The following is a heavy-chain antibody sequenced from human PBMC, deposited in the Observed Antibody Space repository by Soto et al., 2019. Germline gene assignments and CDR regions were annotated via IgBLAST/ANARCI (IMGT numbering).Heavy chain of an antibody. CDR3: GRDEIRNGVGG. V-gene: IGHV3-7*01. Sequence: PAGSLRLSWEASGLPFYVFWKSWVRQAPGKGLEWVANIKGDGSEKRYVDSVRGRFTISRDNAKNSVYLQMNSLRADDTALYYCGRDEIRNGVGGCGQGIKVTVSS. CDR1: GLPFYVFW. J-gene: IGHJ6*02. CDR2: IKGDGSEK.